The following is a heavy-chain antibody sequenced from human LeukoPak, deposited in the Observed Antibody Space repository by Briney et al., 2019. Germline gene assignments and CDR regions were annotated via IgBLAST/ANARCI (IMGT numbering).Heavy chain of an antibody. J-gene: IGHJ4*02. V-gene: IGHV3-23*01. CDR1: GFTFSSYG. CDR3: AKSTILLWFGELSLTTSYYLDY. CDR2: ISGSGGST. D-gene: IGHD3-10*01. Sequence: GGSLRLSCAASGFTFSSYGMSWVRQAPGKGLEWVSAISGSGGSTYYADSVKGRFTISRDNSKNTLYLQMNSLTAEETAVYYCAKSTILLWFGELSLTTSYYLDYWGQGTLVTVSS.